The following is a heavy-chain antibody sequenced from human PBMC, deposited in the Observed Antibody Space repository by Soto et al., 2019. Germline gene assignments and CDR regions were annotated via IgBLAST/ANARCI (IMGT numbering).Heavy chain of an antibody. V-gene: IGHV2-5*02. Sequence: QITLKESGPTLVKPTQTLTLTCTFSGFSLSTSGVGVGWIRQPPGKALEWLALIYWDDDKRYSPSLKSRLTITKDTSKNQVVLTMTNMDPVDTATYYCARIVATMVDYWGQGTLVTVSS. CDR2: IYWDDDK. CDR1: GFSLSTSGVG. D-gene: IGHD5-12*01. J-gene: IGHJ4*02. CDR3: ARIVATMVDY.